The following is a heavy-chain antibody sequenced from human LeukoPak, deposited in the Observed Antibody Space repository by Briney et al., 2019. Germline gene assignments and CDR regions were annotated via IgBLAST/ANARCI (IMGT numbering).Heavy chain of an antibody. V-gene: IGHV1-18*04. CDR2: ISAYNGNT. CDR1: GYTFTSYG. J-gene: IGHJ6*04. CDR3: ARVPGYSGYEGYYYGMDV. Sequence: ASVKVSCKASGYTFTSYGISWVRQAPGQGLEWMGWISAYNGNTNYAQKLQGRVTMTTDTSTSTAYMELRSLRSDDTAVYYCARVPGYSGYEGYYYGMDVWGKGTTVTVSS. D-gene: IGHD5-12*01.